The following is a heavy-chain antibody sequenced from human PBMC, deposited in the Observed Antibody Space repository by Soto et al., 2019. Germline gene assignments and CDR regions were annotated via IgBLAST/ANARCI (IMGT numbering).Heavy chain of an antibody. CDR1: GFTFSSYW. V-gene: IGHV3-74*01. CDR3: ARGLPNYSSFDS. CDR2: VSSAGSST. D-gene: IGHD4-4*01. J-gene: IGHJ4*02. Sequence: EVQLVESGGGLVQPGESLRLSCAASGFTFSSYWMHWIRQAPGKGLVWVSRVSSAGSSTVYANSVKGRLTISRDNAKNTLYLQMNSLSDEDTAVYYCARGLPNYSSFDSWGQGTLVTVSS.